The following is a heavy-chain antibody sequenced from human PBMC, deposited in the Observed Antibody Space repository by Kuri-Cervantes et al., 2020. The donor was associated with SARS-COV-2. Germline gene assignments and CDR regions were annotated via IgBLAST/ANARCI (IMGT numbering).Heavy chain of an antibody. J-gene: IGHJ6*03. CDR2: IYHSGST. V-gene: IGHV4-38-2*02. CDR3: ARSGYYSRGVTYYYMDV. CDR1: GGSISSYY. D-gene: IGHD3-22*01. Sequence: GSLRLSCTVSGGSISSYYWGWIRQPPGKGLEWIGSIYHSGSTYYNPSLKSRVTISVDTSKNQFSLKLSSVTAADTAVYYCARSGYYSRGVTYYYMDVWDKGTTVTVSS.